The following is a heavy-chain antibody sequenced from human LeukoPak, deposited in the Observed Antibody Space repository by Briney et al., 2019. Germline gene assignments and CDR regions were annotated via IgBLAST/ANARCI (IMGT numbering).Heavy chain of an antibody. CDR2: LYHSGST. V-gene: IGHV4-59*01. Sequence: SETLSLTCTVSGGSISSYYWSWIRQPPGKGLEWIGYLYHSGSTSYNPSLKSRVTISVDTSKNQFSLKLRSVTAADTAVYYCARSADSSGYFREITLYYFDYWGQGTLVTVSS. J-gene: IGHJ4*02. D-gene: IGHD3-22*01. CDR3: ARSADSSGYFREITLYYFDY. CDR1: GGSISSYY.